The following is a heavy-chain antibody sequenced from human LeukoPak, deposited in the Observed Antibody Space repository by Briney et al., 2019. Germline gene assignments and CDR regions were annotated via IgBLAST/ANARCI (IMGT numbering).Heavy chain of an antibody. D-gene: IGHD5-24*01. Sequence: SETLSLTCTVSGYSISSGYYWGWIRQPPGKGLEWIGSIYCSGSTYYNPSLKSRVTISVDTSKNQFSLKLSSVTAADTAVYYCARLYEMATIDYWGQGTLVTVSS. J-gene: IGHJ4*02. CDR1: GYSISSGYY. V-gene: IGHV4-38-2*02. CDR2: IYCSGST. CDR3: ARLYEMATIDY.